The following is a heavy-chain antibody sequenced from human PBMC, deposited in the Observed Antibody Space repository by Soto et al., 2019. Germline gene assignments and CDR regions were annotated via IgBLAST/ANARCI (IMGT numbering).Heavy chain of an antibody. J-gene: IGHJ1*01. CDR1: GGSISSYY. V-gene: IGHV4-59*01. D-gene: IGHD2-21*02. Sequence: QVQLQESGPGLVKPSETLSLTCTVSGGSISSYYWSWIRQPPGKGLEWIGYIYYSGSTNYKPSLKSRVTISVDTSKNQFSLKLSSVTAADTAVYYCARGGDVGRGYFQHWGQGTLVTVSS. CDR3: ARGGDVGRGYFQH. CDR2: IYYSGST.